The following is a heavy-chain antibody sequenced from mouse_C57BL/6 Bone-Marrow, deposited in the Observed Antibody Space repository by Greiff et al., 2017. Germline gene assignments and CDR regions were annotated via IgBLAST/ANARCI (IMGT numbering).Heavy chain of an antibody. V-gene: IGHV5-4*03. CDR1: GFTFSSYA. D-gene: IGHD2-1*01. Sequence: EVKLMESGGGLVKPGGSLKLSCAASGFTFSSYAMSWVRQTPEKRLEWVATISDGGSYTYYPDTVMGRFTLSRDNAKNNLYLQMSQLKAEDTAMYYCSRGIGIYYGYYEAMDVWGKGTSVTVSS. CDR2: ISDGGSYT. J-gene: IGHJ4*01. CDR3: SRGIGIYYGYYEAMDV.